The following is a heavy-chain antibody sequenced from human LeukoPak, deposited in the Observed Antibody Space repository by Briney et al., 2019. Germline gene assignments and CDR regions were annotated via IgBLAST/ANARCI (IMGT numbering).Heavy chain of an antibody. D-gene: IGHD5-18*01. CDR2: ISWNSGSI. CDR1: GFTFSDAW. V-gene: IGHV3-9*03. J-gene: IGHJ4*02. CDR3: AKGTWIQLWQPFDY. Sequence: PGGSLRLSCAASGFTFSDAWMTWVRQAPGKGLEWVSGISWNSGSIGYADSVKGRFTISRDNAKNSLYLQMNSLRAEDMALYYCAKGTWIQLWQPFDYWGQGTLVTVSS.